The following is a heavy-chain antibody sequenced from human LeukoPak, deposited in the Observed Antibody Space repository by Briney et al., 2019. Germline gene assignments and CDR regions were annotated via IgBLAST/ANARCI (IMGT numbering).Heavy chain of an antibody. CDR1: GGSISSYY. V-gene: IGHV4-59*08. Sequence: SETLSLTCTVSGGSISSYYWSWIRQPPGKGLEWIGDIYYTGSTNYNPSLKSRVTISVDTSKNQLFLRLTSVTAADTAVYYCARLGYSSSWLAVDYWGQGTLVTVSS. D-gene: IGHD6-13*01. CDR2: IYYTGST. CDR3: ARLGYSSSWLAVDY. J-gene: IGHJ4*02.